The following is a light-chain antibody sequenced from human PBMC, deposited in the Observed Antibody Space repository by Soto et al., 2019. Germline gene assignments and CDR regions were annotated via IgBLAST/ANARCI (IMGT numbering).Light chain of an antibody. CDR2: DAS. CDR3: QQRSNWPPLFT. V-gene: IGKV3-11*01. CDR1: QSVGRY. J-gene: IGKJ3*01. Sequence: EIVLTQSPATLSLSPGERATLSCRASQSVGRYLAWYQQKPGQAPRLLIYDASNRATGIPARFSGSGSGTDFTLTISSLEPEDFAVYYCQQRSNWPPLFTFGPGTKVDVK.